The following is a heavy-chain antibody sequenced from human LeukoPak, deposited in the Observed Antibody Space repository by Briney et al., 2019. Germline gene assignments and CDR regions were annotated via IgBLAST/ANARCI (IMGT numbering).Heavy chain of an antibody. CDR2: IRLDGNNK. CDR3: AKDAFGGNFGDYFDY. V-gene: IGHV3-30*02. CDR1: GLTFSSYG. J-gene: IGHJ4*02. Sequence: GGSLRLSCVASGLTFSSYGMHWVRQAPGKGLEWVGFIRLDGNNKHYVDSVKGRFTISRDNSKNTPYLQMNSLRAEDTAVYYCAKDAFGGNFGDYFDYWGQGTLVTVSS. D-gene: IGHD4-23*01.